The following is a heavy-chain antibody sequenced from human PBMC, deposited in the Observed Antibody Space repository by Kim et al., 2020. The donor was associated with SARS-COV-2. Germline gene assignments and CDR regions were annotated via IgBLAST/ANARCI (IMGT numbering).Heavy chain of an antibody. J-gene: IGHJ6*02. CDR3: AREGALIAARGYYYGMDV. V-gene: IGHV1-69*13. CDR2: IIPIFGTA. D-gene: IGHD6-13*01. Sequence: SVKVSCKASGGTFSSYAISWVRQPPGQGLEWMGGIIPIFGTANYAQKFQGRVTITADESTSTAYMELSSLRSEDTAVYYCAREGALIAARGYYYGMDVWGQGTTVTVSS. CDR1: GGTFSSYA.